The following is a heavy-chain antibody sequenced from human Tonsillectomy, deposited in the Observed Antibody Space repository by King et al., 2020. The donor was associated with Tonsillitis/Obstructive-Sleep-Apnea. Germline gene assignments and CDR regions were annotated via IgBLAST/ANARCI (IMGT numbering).Heavy chain of an antibody. CDR2: IDPSDSYT. Sequence: VQLVESGAEVKKPGESLRISWKGSGYSFTSYWISWGRQMPGKGLEWMGRIDPSDSYTNNSPYFQGHVTISADKSISTAYLQWRSLKASDTAMDYCARSVYDYGDYDPWGQGTLVTVSS. CDR1: GYSFTSYW. V-gene: IGHV5-10-1*01. D-gene: IGHD4-17*01. J-gene: IGHJ5*02. CDR3: ARSVYDYGDYDP.